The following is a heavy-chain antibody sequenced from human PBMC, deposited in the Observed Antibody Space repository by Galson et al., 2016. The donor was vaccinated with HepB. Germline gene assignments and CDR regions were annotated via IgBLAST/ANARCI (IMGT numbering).Heavy chain of an antibody. CDR2: ISYSGSA. D-gene: IGHD3-9*01. Sequence: TLSLTCTVSGGSISSGGYYWSWIRQHPGKGLEWIGYISYSGSASYSPSLKSRVTISIDSSKNQFSLKLSSVTAADTAVYYCATTKDILTGYSLDYWGQGTLVTVSS. CDR1: GGSISSGGYY. V-gene: IGHV4-31*03. CDR3: ATTKDILTGYSLDY. J-gene: IGHJ4*02.